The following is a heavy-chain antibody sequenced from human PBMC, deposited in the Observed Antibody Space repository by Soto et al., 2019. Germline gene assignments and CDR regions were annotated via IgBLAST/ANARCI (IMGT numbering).Heavy chain of an antibody. Sequence: EVQLVESGGGLVQPGGSLRLSCAASGFTVSSNYMSWVRQAPGKGLEWVSVIYSGGSTYYADSVKGRFTISRDNSKNTLYLQMNSLRAEDTAVYYCASTNPPHYGMDVWGQGTTVTVSS. CDR1: GFTVSSNY. J-gene: IGHJ6*02. CDR2: IYSGGST. D-gene: IGHD2-8*01. V-gene: IGHV3-66*01. CDR3: ASTNPPHYGMDV.